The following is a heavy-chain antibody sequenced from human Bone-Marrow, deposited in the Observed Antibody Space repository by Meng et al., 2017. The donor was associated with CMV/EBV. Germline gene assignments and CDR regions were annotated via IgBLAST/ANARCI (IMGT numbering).Heavy chain of an antibody. J-gene: IGHJ6*02. CDR1: GFTFSNYW. V-gene: IGHV3-7*01. CDR2: IKEDGSEK. CDR3: ARYICSRPTCYVSYYAMDV. Sequence: GESLKISCAASGFTFSNYWMSWVRQAPGKGLEWVANIKEDGSEKYYVDSVKGRFTISRDSAKNSLYLQMNSLRGEDTAVYYCARYICSRPTCYVSYYAMDVWGQGTSVTVSS. D-gene: IGHD2-2*01.